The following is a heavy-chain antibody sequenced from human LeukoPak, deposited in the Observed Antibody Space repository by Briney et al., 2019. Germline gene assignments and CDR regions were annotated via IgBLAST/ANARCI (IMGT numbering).Heavy chain of an antibody. D-gene: IGHD4-23*01. Sequence: GGSLRLSCTASELTFGDYAMSWVRQAPGKGLEWVGFIRSKAYGGTTEYAASVKGRFTISRDDSKSIAYLQMNSLKSEDTAVYYCTREGHDYGGNFDYWGQGTLVTVSS. CDR1: ELTFGDYA. CDR3: TREGHDYGGNFDY. J-gene: IGHJ4*02. V-gene: IGHV3-49*04. CDR2: IRSKAYGGTT.